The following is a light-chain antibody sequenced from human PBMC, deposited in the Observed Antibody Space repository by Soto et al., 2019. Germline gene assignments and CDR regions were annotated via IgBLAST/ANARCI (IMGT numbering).Light chain of an antibody. CDR2: EVT. J-gene: IGLJ3*02. CDR3: SSYTSINTQL. V-gene: IGLV2-14*01. CDR1: SSDFGNFNY. Sequence: QSALTQPASVSGSPGQSITISCTGASSDFGNFNYVSWYQQHPGKVPKLIIYEVTSRPSGVSNRFSGSKSDNTASLTISRLQAEDEAYYYCSSYTSINTQLFGGGTKLTVL.